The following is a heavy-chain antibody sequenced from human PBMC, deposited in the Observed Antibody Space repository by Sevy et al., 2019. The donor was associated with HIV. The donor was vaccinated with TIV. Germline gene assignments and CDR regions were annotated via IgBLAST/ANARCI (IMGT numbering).Heavy chain of an antibody. V-gene: IGHV3-30*02. J-gene: IGHJ4*02. D-gene: IGHD6-13*01. Sequence: GGSLRLSCAASGLIFSHYGMHWVRQAPGKGLEWVAFISFDGSNKYYVDSVKGRFTISRDNSKNTLYLQMNSLRTEDTALYYCAKNTAAAGTGGFDYSGQGTLVTVSS. CDR2: ISFDGSNK. CDR1: GLIFSHYG. CDR3: AKNTAAAGTGGFDY.